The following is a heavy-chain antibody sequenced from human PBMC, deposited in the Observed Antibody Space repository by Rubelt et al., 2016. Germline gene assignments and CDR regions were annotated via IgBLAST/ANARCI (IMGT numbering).Heavy chain of an antibody. Sequence: EVQLLESGGGLEQPGGSLRLSCAASGFTFNSYAMSWVRQAPGKGLEWVSGISGSGGSTYYADSVKGRFTISRENSKNTLYLKMNSLRAEDTAVYFCARLNRFCDITDCKGLDVWGQGTTVTVS. D-gene: IGHD3-3*01. CDR3: ARLNRFCDITDCKGLDV. CDR2: ISGSGGST. CDR1: GFTFNSYA. J-gene: IGHJ6*02. V-gene: IGHV3-23*01.